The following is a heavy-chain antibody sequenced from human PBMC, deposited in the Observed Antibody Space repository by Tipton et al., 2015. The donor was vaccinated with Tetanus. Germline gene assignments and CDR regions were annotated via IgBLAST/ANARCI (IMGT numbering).Heavy chain of an antibody. CDR1: GYIFNNYW. CDR2: IYPGDSDT. J-gene: IGHJ4*02. V-gene: IGHV5-51*01. CDR3: ARAHCTDGVCNFDF. Sequence: QLVQSGGEVKKPGESLKISCKGSGYIFNNYWIGWVRQKPGKGLEWMGIIYPGDSDTRYSPSFQCQVTISVDKSINTAYLQWSSLKASDTSIFYCARAHCTDGVCNFDFWGQGALVTVAS. D-gene: IGHD2-8*01.